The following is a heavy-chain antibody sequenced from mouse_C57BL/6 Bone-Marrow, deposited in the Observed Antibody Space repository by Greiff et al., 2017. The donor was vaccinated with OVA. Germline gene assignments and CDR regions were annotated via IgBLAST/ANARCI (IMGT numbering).Heavy chain of an antibody. D-gene: IGHD2-2*01. J-gene: IGHJ3*01. CDR2: IAPSDSYT. CDR3: ARGGYRFAY. CDR1: GYTFTSYW. V-gene: IGHV1-59*01. Sequence: QVQLQQPGAELVRPGTSVKLSCKASGYTFTSYWMHWVKQRPGQGLEWIGVIAPSDSYTNYNQKFKGKATLTVDTSSSTAYMQLSSLTSEDSAVYYCARGGYRFAYWGQGTLVTVSA.